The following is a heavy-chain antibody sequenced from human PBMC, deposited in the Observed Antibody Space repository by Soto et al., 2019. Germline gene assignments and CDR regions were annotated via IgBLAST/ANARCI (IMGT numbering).Heavy chain of an antibody. J-gene: IGHJ5*02. Sequence: GASVKVSCKASGYTFTSYGISWVRQAPGQGLEWMGWISAYNGNTNYAQKLQGRVTMTTDTSTSTAYMELRSLRSDDTAVYYCARGLYCSSTSCYNIADWFDPWGQGTLVTVS. CDR3: ARGLYCSSTSCYNIADWFDP. V-gene: IGHV1-18*01. D-gene: IGHD2-2*02. CDR2: ISAYNGNT. CDR1: GYTFTSYG.